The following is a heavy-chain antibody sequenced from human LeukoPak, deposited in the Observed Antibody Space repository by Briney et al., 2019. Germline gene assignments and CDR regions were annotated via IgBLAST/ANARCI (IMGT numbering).Heavy chain of an antibody. CDR3: AKAGPYYDYVWGSYRYDY. J-gene: IGHJ4*02. Sequence: GGSLGLSCAASGFTFSSYAMSWVRQAPGKGLEWVSAISGSGGSTYYADSVKGRFTISRDNSKNTLYLQMNSLRAEDTAVYYCAKAGPYYDYVWGSYRYDYWGQGTLVTVSS. D-gene: IGHD3-16*02. V-gene: IGHV3-23*01. CDR1: GFTFSSYA. CDR2: ISGSGGST.